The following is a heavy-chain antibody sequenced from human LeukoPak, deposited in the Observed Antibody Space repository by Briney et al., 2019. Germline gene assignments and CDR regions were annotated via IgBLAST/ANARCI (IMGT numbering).Heavy chain of an antibody. CDR1: GFTFNSYA. J-gene: IGHJ4*02. Sequence: GGSLRLSCAASGFTFNSYAMSWVRQAPGKGLEWVSAISGGGGTTYYADSVKGRFTISRDNSKNTLYLQMNSLRAEDTAVYYCAKVKEMFSSGSYYFDYWGPGTLVTVSS. CDR2: ISGGGGTT. CDR3: AKVKEMFSSGSYYFDY. V-gene: IGHV3-23*01. D-gene: IGHD6-19*01.